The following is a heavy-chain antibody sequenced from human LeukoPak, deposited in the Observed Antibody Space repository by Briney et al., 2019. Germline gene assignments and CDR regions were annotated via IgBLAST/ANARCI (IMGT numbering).Heavy chain of an antibody. CDR3: ARDRSPGNFDY. D-gene: IGHD3-10*01. CDR2: ISGSGGNT. CDR1: GLTFGSYA. Sequence: GGSLRLSCAASGLTFGSYAMNWVRQAPGKGLEWVSAISGSGGNTYYADSVKGRFTISRDNAKNSLYLQMNSLRAEDTAVYYCARDRSPGNFDYWGQGTLVTVSS. J-gene: IGHJ4*02. V-gene: IGHV3-21*01.